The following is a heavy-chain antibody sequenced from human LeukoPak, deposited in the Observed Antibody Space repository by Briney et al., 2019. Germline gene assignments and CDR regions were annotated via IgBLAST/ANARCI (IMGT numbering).Heavy chain of an antibody. Sequence: PGRSLRLSCAASGFTFSSYTMHWVRQAPGKGLEWVAVISYDGSNKYYADSVKGRFTISRDNSKNTLYLQMNSLRAEDTAVYYCARDVVDWDYYGSGSYYGVGDYWGQGTLVTVSS. CDR2: ISYDGSNK. CDR3: ARDVVDWDYYGSGSYYGVGDY. J-gene: IGHJ4*02. CDR1: GFTFSSYT. D-gene: IGHD3-10*01. V-gene: IGHV3-30*04.